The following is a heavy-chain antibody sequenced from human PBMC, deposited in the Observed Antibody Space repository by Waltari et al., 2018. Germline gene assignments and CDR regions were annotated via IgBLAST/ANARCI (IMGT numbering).Heavy chain of an antibody. Sequence: QVQLVQSGAEVKKPGASVKVSCKVSGYTLPELSMHWVRQAPGKGLEWMGGVDPEDGETIYAQKFQGRVTMTEDTSTDTAYMELSSLRSEDTAVYYCATVSRYSGSYYPTFDYWGQGTLVTVSS. D-gene: IGHD1-26*01. V-gene: IGHV1-24*01. CDR2: VDPEDGET. CDR3: ATVSRYSGSYYPTFDY. J-gene: IGHJ4*02. CDR1: GYTLPELS.